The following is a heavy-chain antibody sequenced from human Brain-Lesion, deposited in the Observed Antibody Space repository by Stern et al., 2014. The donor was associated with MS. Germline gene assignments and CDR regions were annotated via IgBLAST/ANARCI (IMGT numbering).Heavy chain of an antibody. V-gene: IGHV3-30*18. CDR2: ISYDGSNK. CDR3: AKDHVMITFGGVIAPYFDY. Sequence: QVQLVQSGGGVVQPGRSLRLSCAASGFTFSSYGMHWVRQAPGKGLEWVAVISYDGSNKYYADSVKGRFTISRDNSKNTLYLQMNSLRAEDTAVYYCAKDHVMITFGGVIAPYFDYWGQGTLVTVSS. D-gene: IGHD3-16*02. CDR1: GFTFSSYG. J-gene: IGHJ4*02.